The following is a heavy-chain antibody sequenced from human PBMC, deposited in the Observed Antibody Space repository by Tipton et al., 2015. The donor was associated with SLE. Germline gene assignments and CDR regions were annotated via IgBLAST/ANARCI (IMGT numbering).Heavy chain of an antibody. CDR3: VRDREGVGYCLDY. CDR2: IWPDGNTV. V-gene: IGHV3-33*01. CDR1: GFTLNNYG. Sequence: SLRLSCATSGFTLNNYGVHWVRQAPGKGLEWVALIWPDGNTVFYGDSVKGRFTISGDISKNTVYLQMDSLRADDTAVYYCVRDREGVGYCLDYWGQGTLVTISS. D-gene: IGHD3-22*01. J-gene: IGHJ4*02.